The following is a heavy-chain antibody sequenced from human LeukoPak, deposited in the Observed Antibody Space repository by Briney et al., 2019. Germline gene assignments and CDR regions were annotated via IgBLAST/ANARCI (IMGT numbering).Heavy chain of an antibody. CDR2: INHSGST. D-gene: IGHD3-10*01. CDR1: GGSFSGYY. J-gene: IGHJ4*02. CDR3: ARGLMVRGIGYYFDY. V-gene: IGHV4-34*01. Sequence: SETLSLTCAVYGGSFSGYYWSWIRQPPGKGLEWIGEINHSGSTNYNPSLKSRVTISVDTSKKQFSLKLSSVTAADTAVYYCARGLMVRGIGYYFDYWGQGTLVTVSS.